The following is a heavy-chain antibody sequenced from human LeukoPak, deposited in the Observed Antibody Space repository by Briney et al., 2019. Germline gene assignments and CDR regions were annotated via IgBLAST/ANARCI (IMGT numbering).Heavy chain of an antibody. J-gene: IGHJ4*02. CDR1: GFTFSDYY. D-gene: IGHD5-12*01. CDR2: IGSSGTHT. CDR3: ARSDIVPTIDF. Sequence: GGSLRLSCAASGFTFSDYYMNWIRQAPGKGLEWVSYIGSSGTHTYYADSVKGRFTISRDNAKNSLFLQMNSLRAEDTAVYYCARSDIVPTIDFWGQRTLVSVSS. V-gene: IGHV3-11*03.